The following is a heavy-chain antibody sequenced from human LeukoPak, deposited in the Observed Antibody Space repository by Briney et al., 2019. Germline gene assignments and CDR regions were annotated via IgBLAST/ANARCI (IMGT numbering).Heavy chain of an antibody. D-gene: IGHD4-11*01. Sequence: SETLSLTCAVSAYSSGSGYYWGWIRQPPGKGLEWMGSFYHSGSTYYNPSLKSRVTISVDTSKNQFSLKLSSVTAADTAVYYCARHDFYSNYPHNWFDPWGQGTLVTVSS. J-gene: IGHJ5*02. CDR2: FYHSGST. CDR3: ARHDFYSNYPHNWFDP. V-gene: IGHV4-38-2*01. CDR1: AYSSGSGYY.